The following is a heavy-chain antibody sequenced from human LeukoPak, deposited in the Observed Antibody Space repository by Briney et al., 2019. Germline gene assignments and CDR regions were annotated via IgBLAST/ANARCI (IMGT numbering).Heavy chain of an antibody. CDR1: GGSFSGYY. CDR3: ARRSRSGSGWLIKY. D-gene: IGHD6-19*01. J-gene: IGHJ4*02. V-gene: IGHV4-34*01. Sequence: SETLSLTCAVYGGSFSGYYWSWIRQPPGQGLEWIGEINYSGSTNYNPSLKSRVTISVDTSKNQFSLKLTSATAADTAVYYCARRSRSGSGWLIKYWGQGTLVTVSS. CDR2: INYSGST.